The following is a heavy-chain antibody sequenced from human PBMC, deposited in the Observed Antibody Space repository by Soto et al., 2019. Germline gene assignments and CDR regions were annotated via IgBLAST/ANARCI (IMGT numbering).Heavy chain of an antibody. V-gene: IGHV1-46*01. CDR1: GYTFTSYY. J-gene: IGHJ4*02. D-gene: IGHD5-18*01. Sequence: QVQLVQSGAEVKKPGASVKVSCKASGYTFTSYYMHWVRQAPGQGLEWMGIINPSGGSTTYAQKCQGRVTRTRDKSTSTVYMELSSLSSEDTAVYSCARVGGYSYGGVDYWGQGTLVTVSS. CDR3: ARVGGYSYGGVDY. CDR2: INPSGGST.